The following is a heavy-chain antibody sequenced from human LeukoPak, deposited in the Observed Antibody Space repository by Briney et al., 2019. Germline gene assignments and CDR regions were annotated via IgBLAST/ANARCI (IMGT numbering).Heavy chain of an antibody. CDR1: GFTFSSYA. CDR3: ATARVPPGTTPDY. D-gene: IGHD2-2*01. Sequence: GGSLRLSCAASGFTFSSYAMHWVRQAPGKGLKWVAFIRYDGGNKYYGDSVKGRFTISRDNSKNTLYLQMNSLRPEDTAVFYCATARVPPGTTPDYWGQGTLVTVSP. CDR2: IRYDGGNK. J-gene: IGHJ4*02. V-gene: IGHV3-30*02.